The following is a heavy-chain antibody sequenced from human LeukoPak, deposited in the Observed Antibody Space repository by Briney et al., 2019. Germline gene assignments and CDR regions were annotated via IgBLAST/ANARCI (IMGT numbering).Heavy chain of an antibody. V-gene: IGHV3-23*01. CDR3: AKYRLAVSDQFDH. D-gene: IGHD6-19*01. CDR1: GFTFRSYA. CDR2: ISGGGDTT. Sequence: GGSLRLSCAASGFTFRSYAMSWVRQAPGKGLEWVSGISGGGDTTYYAGSVKGRLTISRDNSKNTLYLQVNSLRVDDTAVYYCAKYRLAVSDQFDHWGQGTLVTVSS. J-gene: IGHJ4*02.